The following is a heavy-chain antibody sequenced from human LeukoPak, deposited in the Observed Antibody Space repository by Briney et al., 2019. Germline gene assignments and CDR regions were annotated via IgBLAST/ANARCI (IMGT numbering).Heavy chain of an antibody. CDR1: GFTFSIYW. J-gene: IGHJ3*02. V-gene: IGHV3-7*04. Sequence: GGSLRLSCVASGFTFSIYWMSWVRQTPGKGLEWVANIKDDGSEKYYVDSVKGRFTISRDNAKNSLFLQMNSLRAEDTAVYYCARHYNWAFDIWGQGTMVTVSS. CDR3: ARHYNWAFDI. D-gene: IGHD1-1*01. CDR2: IKDDGSEK.